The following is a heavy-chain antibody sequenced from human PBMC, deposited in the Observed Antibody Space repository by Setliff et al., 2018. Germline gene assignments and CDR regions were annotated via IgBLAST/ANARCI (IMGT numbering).Heavy chain of an antibody. V-gene: IGHV3-53*04. J-gene: IGHJ4*02. CDR1: GFTFDDYG. Sequence: PGGSLRLSCAASGFTFDDYGMSWVRQAPGRGLEWVSVIYGGGGTYYADSVKGRFIISRHDSRNTLYLQMTSLRPEDTAVYFCARDSTTDYWGLGTLVTVSS. CDR3: ARDSTTDY. CDR2: IYGGGGT.